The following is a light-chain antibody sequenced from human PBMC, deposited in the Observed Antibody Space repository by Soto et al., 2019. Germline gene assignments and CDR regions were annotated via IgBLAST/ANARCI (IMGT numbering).Light chain of an antibody. CDR1: QSIGTW. V-gene: IGKV1-5*02. CDR3: QQYNSYS. Sequence: DIQMTQSPSTLSASVGDGVTIICRASQSIGTWLAWYQQKPGKAPKVLIYDASTLESGVPSRFSGSGSGTEFTLTISSLQPDDFATYYCQQYNSYSFGQGTKVDI. CDR2: DAS. J-gene: IGKJ1*01.